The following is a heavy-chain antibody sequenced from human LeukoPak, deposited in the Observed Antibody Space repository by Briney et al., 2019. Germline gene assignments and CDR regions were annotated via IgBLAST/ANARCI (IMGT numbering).Heavy chain of an antibody. J-gene: IGHJ4*02. Sequence: SETLSLTCTVSGYSISSGYYWGWIRQPPGKGLEWLGTIYHTGTTYYNPSLKSRITISIDTSNNQFSLKLSSVTAADTAVYYCAEDYDILTGFYGYFDFWGQGTLVTVSS. CDR3: AEDYDILTGFYGYFDF. CDR2: IYHTGTT. V-gene: IGHV4-38-2*02. CDR1: GYSISSGYY. D-gene: IGHD3-9*01.